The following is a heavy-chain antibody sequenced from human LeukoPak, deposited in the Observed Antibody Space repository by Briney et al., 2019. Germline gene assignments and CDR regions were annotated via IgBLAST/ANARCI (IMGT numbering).Heavy chain of an antibody. CDR2: INHSGST. CDR1: GGSFSGYY. V-gene: IGHV4-34*01. Sequence: KPSETLSLTCAVYGGSFSGYYWSWIRQPPGKGLEWIGEINHSGSTNYNPSLKSRVTISVDTSKNQFSLKLSPVTAADTAVYYCARGELTDYYYYGMDVWGQGTTVTVSS. D-gene: IGHD3-10*01. J-gene: IGHJ6*02. CDR3: ARGELTDYYYYGMDV.